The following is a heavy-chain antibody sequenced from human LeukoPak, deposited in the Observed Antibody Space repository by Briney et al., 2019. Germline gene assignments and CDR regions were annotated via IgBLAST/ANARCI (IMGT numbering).Heavy chain of an antibody. CDR3: ARGAKWAYYFNY. J-gene: IGHJ4*02. CDR1: AFTFNTYW. CDR2: INGDESST. D-gene: IGHD1-26*01. V-gene: IGHV3-74*01. Sequence: GGSLRLSCAASAFTFNTYWMHWVRQVPGRGLEWVSRINGDESSTNYADSVKGRFTISRDNAKDTLYLHMDSLTAEDTAVYYCARGAKWAYYFNYWGQGTLVTVSS.